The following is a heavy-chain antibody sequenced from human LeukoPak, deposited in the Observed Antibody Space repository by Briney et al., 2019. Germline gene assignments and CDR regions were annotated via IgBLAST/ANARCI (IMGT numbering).Heavy chain of an antibody. J-gene: IGHJ4*02. CDR1: GFIFSNYA. D-gene: IGHD3-3*01. CDR3: ASKNFWSGSRDY. Sequence: GGSLRLSCAASGFIFSNYAIHWVRQAPGKGLEWVANIKQDGSEKYYVDSVKGRFTISRDNAKNSLYLQMNSLRAEDTAVYYCASKNFWSGSRDYWGQGTLVTVSS. CDR2: IKQDGSEK. V-gene: IGHV3-7*01.